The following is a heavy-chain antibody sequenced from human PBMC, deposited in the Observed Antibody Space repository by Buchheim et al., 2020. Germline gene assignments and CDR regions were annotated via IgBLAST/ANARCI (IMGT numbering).Heavy chain of an antibody. CDR2: ITPISGTA. J-gene: IGHJ6*02. CDR3: ARDPIAAADYYYYYYGMDV. D-gene: IGHD6-13*01. V-gene: IGHV1-69*01. Sequence: QVQLVQSGAEVKKPGSSVRVSCKASGGTFYYAISWVRQAPGQGLEWMGGITPISGTANYAQKFQGRLTITADASTSPGYMELSSLRAEDTAVYYCARDPIAAADYYYYYYGMDVWGQGTT. CDR1: GGTFYYA.